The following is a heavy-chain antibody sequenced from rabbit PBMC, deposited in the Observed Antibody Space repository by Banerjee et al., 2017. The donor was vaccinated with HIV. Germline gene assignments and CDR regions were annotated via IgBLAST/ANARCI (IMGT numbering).Heavy chain of an antibody. CDR2: IYAGSSGST. CDR1: GFSFNSYY. V-gene: IGHV1S45*01. J-gene: IGHJ4*01. CDR3: AREQSYSFNL. Sequence: QEQLEESGGDLVKPEGSLTLTCTASGFSFNSYYMCWVRQAPGKGLEWIACIYAGSSGSTYYASWAKGRFTISKTSSTTVTLQMTSLTAADTATYFCAREQSYSFNLWGPGTLVTVS.